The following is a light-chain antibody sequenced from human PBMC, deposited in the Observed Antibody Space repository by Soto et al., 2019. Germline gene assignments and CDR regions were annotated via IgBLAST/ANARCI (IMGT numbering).Light chain of an antibody. V-gene: IGLV4-69*01. J-gene: IGLJ2*01. CDR3: QTWGTGGVV. CDR1: SGHSSYA. CDR2: LNSDGSH. Sequence: QPVLTQSPSASASLGASVKLTCTLSSGHSSYAIAWHQQQPEKGPRYLMKLNSDGSHSKGDGIPDRFSGSSSGAERYLTISSLQSEDEAAYYCQTWGTGGVVFGGGTKLTVL.